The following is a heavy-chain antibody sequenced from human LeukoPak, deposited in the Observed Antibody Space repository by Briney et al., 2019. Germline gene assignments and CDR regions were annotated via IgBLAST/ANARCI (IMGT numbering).Heavy chain of an antibody. J-gene: IGHJ6*02. CDR1: GFTFSSYW. CDR2: INSDGSST. CDR3: ARVEVGPTRPGLDV. D-gene: IGHD1-26*01. Sequence: PGGSLRLSCAASGFTFSSYWMHWVRQTPGKGLGWVSRINSDGSSTSYADSVKGRFTISRDNAKNTLYLQMNSLRAEDTAVYYCARVEVGPTRPGLDVWGQGTTVTISS. V-gene: IGHV3-74*01.